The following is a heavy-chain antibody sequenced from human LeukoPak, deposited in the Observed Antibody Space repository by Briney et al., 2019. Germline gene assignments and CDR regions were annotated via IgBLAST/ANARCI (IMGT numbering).Heavy chain of an antibody. CDR3: ARRDGYNMGAFDI. CDR2: MYPGDSDT. D-gene: IGHD5-24*01. V-gene: IGHV5-51*03. CDR1: GYSFSTYW. J-gene: IGHJ3*02. Sequence: GESLKISXRGSGYSFSTYWVGWVRQMPGKGLEWMGIMYPGDSDTRYSPSFQGQFTISADKSISTAYLQWSSLKASDTAMYYCARRDGYNMGAFDIWGPGTMVAVSS.